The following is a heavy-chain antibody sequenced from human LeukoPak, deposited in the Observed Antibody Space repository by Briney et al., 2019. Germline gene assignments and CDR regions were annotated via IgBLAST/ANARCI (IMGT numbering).Heavy chain of an antibody. J-gene: IGHJ4*02. V-gene: IGHV3-21*01. Sequence: GGSLRLSCAASGFTFSSYSMNWVRQAPGKGLEWVSSISSSSSYIYYADSVKGRFTISRDNAKNSLYLQMNSLRAEDTAVYYCARVGGGYSSSWYEILDYRGQGTLVTVSS. CDR3: ARVGGGYSSSWYEILDY. D-gene: IGHD6-13*01. CDR2: ISSSSSYI. CDR1: GFTFSSYS.